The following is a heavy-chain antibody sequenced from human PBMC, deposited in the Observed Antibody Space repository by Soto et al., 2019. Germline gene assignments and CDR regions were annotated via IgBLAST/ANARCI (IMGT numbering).Heavy chain of an antibody. CDR3: ARVGYYYDSSANGWFDP. CDR2: ISAYNGNT. J-gene: IGHJ5*02. D-gene: IGHD3-22*01. V-gene: IGHV1-18*01. Sequence: ASVKVSCKASGYTFTSYGISWVRQAPGQGLEWMGWISAYNGNTNYAQKLQGRVTMTTDTSTSTAYMELRSLRSDDTAVYYCARVGYYYDSSANGWFDPWGQGTLVTVSS. CDR1: GYTFTSYG.